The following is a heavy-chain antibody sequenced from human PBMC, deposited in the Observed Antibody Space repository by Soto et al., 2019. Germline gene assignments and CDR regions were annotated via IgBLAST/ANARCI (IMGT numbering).Heavy chain of an antibody. V-gene: IGHV4-31*03. CDR2: IYYSGST. CDR1: GGSISSGGYY. CDR3: ARDVTVTDDWYFDL. D-gene: IGHD4-17*01. Sequence: QVQLQESGPGLVKPSQTLSLTCTVSGGSISSGGYYWSWIRQHPGKGLEWIGYIYYSGSTYYNPSLKSRVTISVDTSKSQFSLKLSSVTAADTAVYYCARDVTVTDDWYFDLWGRGTLVTVSS. J-gene: IGHJ2*01.